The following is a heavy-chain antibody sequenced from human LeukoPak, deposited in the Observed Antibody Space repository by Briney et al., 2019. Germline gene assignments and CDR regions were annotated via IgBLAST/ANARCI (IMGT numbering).Heavy chain of an antibody. Sequence: SETLSLTCAVSGGSISSYFWSWIRQPPGKGLEWIAYIYYSGSTNYNPSLKGRVTISVDTSRNQFSLKLSSVAAEDTAVYYCARGVPTSYYYESAAYYFDYWGQGTLVTVSS. CDR3: ARGVPTSYYYESAAYYFDY. V-gene: IGHV4-59*01. CDR1: GGSISSYF. CDR2: IYYSGST. J-gene: IGHJ4*02. D-gene: IGHD3-22*01.